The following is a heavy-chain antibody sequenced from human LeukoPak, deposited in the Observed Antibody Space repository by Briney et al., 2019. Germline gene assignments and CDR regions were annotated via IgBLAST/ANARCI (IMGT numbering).Heavy chain of an antibody. Sequence: SETLSLTCTVSGGSMSSSNWWSWVRQPPGKGLEWIGEIYHSGSTNYDPSLKSRVTISVDKSRNQFSLKLRFVTAADTAVYYCARSEDYASNWYGNWGQGTLVTVSS. CDR2: IYHSGST. D-gene: IGHD2-2*01. CDR3: ARSEDYASNWYGN. J-gene: IGHJ5*02. V-gene: IGHV4-4*02. CDR1: GGSMSSSNW.